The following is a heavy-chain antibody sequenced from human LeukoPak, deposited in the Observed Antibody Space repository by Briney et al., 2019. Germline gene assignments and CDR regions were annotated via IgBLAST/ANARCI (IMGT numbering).Heavy chain of an antibody. V-gene: IGHV1-58*01. Sequence: ASVKVSCKASGFTFTSSAVQWVRQARGQRLEWIGWIVVGSGNTNCAQKFQERVTITRDMSTSTAYMELSSLRSEDTAVYYCAAGPLLWFGEPYYFDYWGQGTLVTVSS. CDR2: IVVGSGNT. D-gene: IGHD3-10*01. CDR3: AAGPLLWFGEPYYFDY. J-gene: IGHJ4*02. CDR1: GFTFTSSA.